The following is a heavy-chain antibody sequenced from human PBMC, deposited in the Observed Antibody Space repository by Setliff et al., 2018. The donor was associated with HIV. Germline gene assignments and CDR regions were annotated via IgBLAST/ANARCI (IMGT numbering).Heavy chain of an antibody. CDR1: GGSISSGNYY. J-gene: IGHJ5*02. Sequence: SETLSLTCTVSGGSISSGNYYWSWIRQHPGKGLEWIGYIYYTGSTYYNPSLKSRVTMSVDTSKNQFSLKLSSVTAADTAVYYCAREGARHYGSGRYHSWFDPWGQGTQVTVSS. V-gene: IGHV4-31*03. CDR3: AREGARHYGSGRYHSWFDP. D-gene: IGHD3-10*01. CDR2: IYYTGST.